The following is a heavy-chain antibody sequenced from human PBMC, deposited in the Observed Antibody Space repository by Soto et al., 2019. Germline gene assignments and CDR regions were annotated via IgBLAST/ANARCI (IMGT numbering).Heavy chain of an antibody. CDR2: IWFDGSNK. Sequence: GGSLRLSCAASGFTFSDYGMHWVRQAPGQGLEWVAVIWFDGSNKYYGDSVKGRFTLSRDNSKNTVYLQMNGLRAEDTGVYYCARDPSHGSGSYLDYWGQGALVTVSS. J-gene: IGHJ4*02. D-gene: IGHD3-10*01. V-gene: IGHV3-33*01. CDR1: GFTFSDYG. CDR3: ARDPSHGSGSYLDY.